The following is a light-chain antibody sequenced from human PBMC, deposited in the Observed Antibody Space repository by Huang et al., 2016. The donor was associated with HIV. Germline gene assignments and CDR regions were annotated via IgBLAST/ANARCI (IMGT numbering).Light chain of an antibody. J-gene: IGKJ1*01. V-gene: IGKV3-15*01. Sequence: EIVMTQSPATLSVSPGERATLSCRASQSVASNLAWYQPKPGQAPRLLIFGANTRATGIPARFSGSESGTEFTLTISSLQSEDFALYYCQQYNTWPRTFGQGTKVEI. CDR3: QQYNTWPRT. CDR1: QSVASN. CDR2: GAN.